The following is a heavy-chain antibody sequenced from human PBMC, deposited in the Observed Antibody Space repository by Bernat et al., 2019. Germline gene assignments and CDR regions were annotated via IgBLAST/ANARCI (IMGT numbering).Heavy chain of an antibody. CDR3: AQSDRAGWSSTSCYRRLDY. Sequence: QITLKESGLTLVKPTQTLTLTCSFSGFSLTTRGVGVGWIRQPPGKALEWLAHIYWDGDKRYSPSLIRRPTITKDTSKNPVFLTLTNMDPVDTATYYCAQSDRAGWSSTSCYRRLDYWGQGTLVTVSA. CDR1: GFSLTTRGVG. J-gene: IGHJ4*02. V-gene: IGHV2-5*02. CDR2: IYWDGDK. D-gene: IGHD2-2*01.